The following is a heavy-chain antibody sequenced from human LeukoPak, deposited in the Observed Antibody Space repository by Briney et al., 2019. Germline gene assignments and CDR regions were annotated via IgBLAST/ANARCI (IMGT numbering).Heavy chain of an antibody. CDR1: GFTFSNNW. D-gene: IGHD3-16*01. CDR3: AKDLESWKFGYGHYYFDY. J-gene: IGHJ4*02. V-gene: IGHV3-7*03. Sequence: GGSLRLSCAASGFTFSNNWMTWVRQAPGKGLEWVASVKKDASEKYYVDSVKGRFTISRDNAKNSLYLQMDSLRAEDTAIYYCAKDLESWKFGYGHYYFDYWGQGTLVTVSS. CDR2: VKKDASEK.